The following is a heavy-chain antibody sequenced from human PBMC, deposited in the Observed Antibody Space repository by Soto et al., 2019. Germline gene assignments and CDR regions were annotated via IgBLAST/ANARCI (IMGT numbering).Heavy chain of an antibody. CDR2: IYHSGST. CDR1: GATSISSSFC. V-gene: IGHV4-39*07. J-gene: IGHJ6*02. CDR3: ARDQGYGSGSYYNGRLGYYYYGMDV. Sequence: LETHPHTSTVSGATSISSSFCWGWIRKPPGKGLEWIASIYHSGSTNYNPSLKSRVTISVDKSKNQFSLKLSSVTAADTAVYYCARDQGYGSGSYYNGRLGYYYYGMDVWGQGTTVTVSS. D-gene: IGHD3-10*01.